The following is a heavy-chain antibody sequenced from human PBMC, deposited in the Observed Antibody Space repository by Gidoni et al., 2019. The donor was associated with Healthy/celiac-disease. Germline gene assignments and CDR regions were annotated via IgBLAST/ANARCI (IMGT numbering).Heavy chain of an antibody. Sequence: QVQLQQWGAGLLKPSETLSLTCAVYGGSFSGYYWSWIRQPPGKGLEWIGEINHSGSTNYNPSLKSRVTISVDTSKNQFSLKLSSVTAADTAVYYCARARLYYDYIWGSYRSYYFDYWGQGTLVTVSS. CDR2: INHSGST. V-gene: IGHV4-34*01. D-gene: IGHD3-16*02. CDR1: GGSFSGYY. CDR3: ARARLYYDYIWGSYRSYYFDY. J-gene: IGHJ4*02.